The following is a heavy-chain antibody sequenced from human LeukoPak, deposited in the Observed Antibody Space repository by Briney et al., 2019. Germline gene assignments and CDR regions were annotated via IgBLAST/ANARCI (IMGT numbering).Heavy chain of an antibody. J-gene: IGHJ4*02. CDR2: IYYSGST. V-gene: IGHV4-59*12. CDR1: GGSISSYY. D-gene: IGHD3-10*01. Sequence: SETLSLTCTVSGGSISSYYWSWIRQPPGKGLEWIGYIYYSGSTNYNPSLKSRVTISVDTSKNQFSLKLSSVTAADTAVYYCAREGSRGCYGSGSYNSWGQGTLVTVSS. CDR3: AREGSRGCYGSGSYNS.